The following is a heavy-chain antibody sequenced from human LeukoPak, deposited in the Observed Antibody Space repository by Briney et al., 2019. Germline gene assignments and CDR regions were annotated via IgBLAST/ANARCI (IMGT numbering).Heavy chain of an antibody. D-gene: IGHD5-18*01. CDR1: GFTFSSYA. CDR3: AKDEGTAMIYYYYYGMDV. J-gene: IGHJ6*02. Sequence: GGSLRLSCAASGFTFSSYAMSWVRQAPGKGLEWVSAISGSGGSTYYADSVKGRFTISRDNSKNTLYLQMNSLRAEDTAVYYCAKDEGTAMIYYYYYGMDVWGQGTLVTVSS. CDR2: ISGSGGST. V-gene: IGHV3-23*01.